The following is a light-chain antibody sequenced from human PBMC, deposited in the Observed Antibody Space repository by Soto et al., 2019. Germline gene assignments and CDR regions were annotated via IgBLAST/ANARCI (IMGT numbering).Light chain of an antibody. CDR2: DAS. CDR1: QSISSK. J-gene: IGKJ4*01. V-gene: IGKV3-15*01. Sequence: EIVMTQSPATLSVSPGERATLSCRASQSISSKLAWYQQRPGQAPRLLIFDASTRATGVPVRFRGSGSGTGFTLPISGLQSEVFAVYCCQKYDRWPPTFGGGTKVEIK. CDR3: QKYDRWPPT.